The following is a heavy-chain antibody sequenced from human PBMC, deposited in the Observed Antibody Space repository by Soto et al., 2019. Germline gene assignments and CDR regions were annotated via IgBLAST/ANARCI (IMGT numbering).Heavy chain of an antibody. V-gene: IGHV1-69*13. CDR3: ARDDCSSTSCYTPYYYYGMDV. J-gene: IGHJ6*02. Sequence: SVKVSCKASGSTFSSYAISWVRQAPGQGLEWMGGIIPIFGTANYAQKFQGRVTITADESTSTAYMELSSLRSEDTAVYYCARDDCSSTSCYTPYYYYGMDVWGQGTTVTVSS. CDR2: IIPIFGTA. D-gene: IGHD2-2*02. CDR1: GSTFSSYA.